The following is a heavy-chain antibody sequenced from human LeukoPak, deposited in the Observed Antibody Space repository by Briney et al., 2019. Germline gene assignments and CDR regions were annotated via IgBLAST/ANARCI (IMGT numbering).Heavy chain of an antibody. D-gene: IGHD2-2*01. CDR3: ARAGYCSSTSCSEDYFDY. CDR2: ISSSSYI. V-gene: IGHV3-21*01. Sequence: GGSLRLSCAASGFTFSSYSMNWVRQAPGKGLEWVSSISSSSYIYYADSVKGRFTISRDNAKNSLYLQMNSLRAEDTAVYYCARAGYCSSTSCSEDYFDYWGQGTLVTVSS. CDR1: GFTFSSYS. J-gene: IGHJ4*02.